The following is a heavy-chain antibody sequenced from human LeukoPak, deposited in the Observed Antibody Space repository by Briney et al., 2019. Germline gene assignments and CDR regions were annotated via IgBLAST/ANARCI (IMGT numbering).Heavy chain of an antibody. CDR1: GFTFSSYS. Sequence: GGSLRLSCAASGFTFSSYSMNWVRQAPGKGLEWVSYISSSSSTIYYADSVKGRFTISRDNAKNSLYLQMNSLRAEDTAVYYCARGDSYAIDYWGQGTLVTVSS. CDR2: ISSSSSTI. CDR3: ARGDSYAIDY. J-gene: IGHJ4*02. D-gene: IGHD5-18*01. V-gene: IGHV3-48*01.